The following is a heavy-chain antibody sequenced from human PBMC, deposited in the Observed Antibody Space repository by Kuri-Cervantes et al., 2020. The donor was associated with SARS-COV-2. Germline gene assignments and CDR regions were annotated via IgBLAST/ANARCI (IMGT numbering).Heavy chain of an antibody. D-gene: IGHD3-3*01. CDR2: IIPIFGTA. Sequence: KISCAASGFTFSSYAISWVRQAPGQGLEWMGGIIPIFGTANYAQKFQGRVTITADESTSTAYMELSSLRSEDTAVYYCASRSTPPPYYDFWYGMDVWGQGTTVTVSS. J-gene: IGHJ6*02. CDR3: ASRSTPPPYYDFWYGMDV. CDR1: GFTFSSYA. V-gene: IGHV1-69*01.